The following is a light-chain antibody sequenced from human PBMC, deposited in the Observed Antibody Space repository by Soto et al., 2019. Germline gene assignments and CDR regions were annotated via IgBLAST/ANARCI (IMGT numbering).Light chain of an antibody. CDR3: QHCHFY. CDR2: DVS. Sequence: DIQMTQSPSTLSASVGDRVTITCRASESVNKWLAWYQQKPGRAPKLLIYDVSSLQSGVTSRFSGSGSGTEFALTISSLQPDDFATYYCQHCHFYFGGGTKVEI. CDR1: ESVNKW. J-gene: IGKJ4*01. V-gene: IGKV1-5*01.